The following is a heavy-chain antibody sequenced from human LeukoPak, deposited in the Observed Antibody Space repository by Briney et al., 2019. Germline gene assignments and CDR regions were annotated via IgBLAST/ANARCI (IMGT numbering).Heavy chain of an antibody. V-gene: IGHV4-39*02. CDR2: IYYSGST. Sequence: PSETLSLTCTVSGGSISSSNYYWGWIRQPPGKGLEWIGNIYYSGSTYYNPSFKSRLTISVDTSKNQFSLKLSSVTAADTAVYYCARDRLWHSTLNGFDPWGQGTLVTVSS. CDR3: ARDRLWHSTLNGFDP. J-gene: IGHJ5*02. CDR1: GGSISSSNYY. D-gene: IGHD2-2*01.